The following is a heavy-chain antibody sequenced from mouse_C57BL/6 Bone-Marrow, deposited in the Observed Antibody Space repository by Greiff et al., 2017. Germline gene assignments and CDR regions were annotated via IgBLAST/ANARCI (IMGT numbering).Heavy chain of an antibody. CDR3: ERAYYDYFDY. J-gene: IGHJ2*01. CDR1: GYTFTSYW. V-gene: IGHV1-72*01. D-gene: IGHD2-4*01. Sequence: VKLQQPGAELVKPGASVKLSCKASGYTFTSYWMHWVKQRPGRGLEWIGRIDPNSGGTKYNEKFKSKATLTVDKPSSPAYMQLSSLTSEDSAVYYCERAYYDYFDYWGQGTTLTVSS. CDR2: IDPNSGGT.